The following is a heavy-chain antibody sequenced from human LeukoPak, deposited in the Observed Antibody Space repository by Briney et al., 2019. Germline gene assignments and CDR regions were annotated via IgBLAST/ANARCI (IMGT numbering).Heavy chain of an antibody. CDR2: ISYDGSNK. Sequence: GSLRLSCAASGFTFSSYAMHWVRQAPGKGLEWVAVISYDGSNKYYADSVKGRFTISRDNSKNTLYLQMNSLSAEDTAVYYCAGGQQLVLYWGQGTLVTVSS. CDR1: GFTFSSYA. CDR3: AGGQQLVLY. J-gene: IGHJ4*02. D-gene: IGHD6-13*01. V-gene: IGHV3-30-3*01.